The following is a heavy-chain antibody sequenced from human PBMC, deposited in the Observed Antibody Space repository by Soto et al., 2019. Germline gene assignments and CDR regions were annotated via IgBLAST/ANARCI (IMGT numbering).Heavy chain of an antibody. CDR2: IXXXAXDX. CDR3: ARLGRPYYYGMDV. Sequence: GASLKLSCRGSGWSFTRYWMGGVLQIPGKGLEWXGXIXXXAXDXXXSXXXXGQVTISADKSISTAYLQRSSLKASDTAMYYCARLGRPYYYGMDVWGQGTTVT. V-gene: IGHV5-51*01. CDR1: GWSFTRYW. J-gene: IGHJ6*02.